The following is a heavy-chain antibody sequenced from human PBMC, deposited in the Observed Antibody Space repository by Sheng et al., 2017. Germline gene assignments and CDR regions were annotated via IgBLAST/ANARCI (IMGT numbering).Heavy chain of an antibody. D-gene: IGHD3-16*01. Sequence: VQLQESGPGLVKPSETLSLTCTVSGYSISSGYYWGWIRQPPGKGLEWIGSIYHSGSTYYNPSLKSRVTISVDTSKNQFSLKLSSVTAADTAVYYCARDGGSYWGQGTLVTVSS. CDR1: GYSISSGYY. CDR2: IYHSGST. CDR3: ARDGGSY. J-gene: IGHJ4*02. V-gene: IGHV4-38-2*02.